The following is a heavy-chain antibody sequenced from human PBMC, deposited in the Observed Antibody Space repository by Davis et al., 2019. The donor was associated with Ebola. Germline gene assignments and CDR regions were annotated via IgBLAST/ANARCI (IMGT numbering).Heavy chain of an antibody. D-gene: IGHD4-23*01. CDR3: AREDGGNTRFDY. CDR1: GFTFSAYW. J-gene: IGHJ4*02. Sequence: GESLKISCEASGFTFSAYWMSWVRQPPGKGLVWVSLIRSDGSNTRYADSVKGRFTISRDNAKNTLFLQMSSLRAEDTAVYYCAREDGGNTRFDYWGRGILVAVSS. CDR2: IRSDGSNT. V-gene: IGHV3-74*01.